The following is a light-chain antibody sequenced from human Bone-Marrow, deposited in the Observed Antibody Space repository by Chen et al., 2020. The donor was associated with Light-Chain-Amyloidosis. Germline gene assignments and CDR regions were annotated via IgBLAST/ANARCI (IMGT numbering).Light chain of an antibody. V-gene: IGKV3-20*01. J-gene: IGKJ4*01. Sequence: EIVLTQSPGTLSLSTGEGANLSCRASQTISSNSLTWYQQKFGQAPRLLIYGSTSRATGIPDRFTGSGSGTDFTLTINRLEPEDFAMYYCQQYGTSPLTFGGGTKVEIK. CDR1: QTISSNS. CDR2: GST. CDR3: QQYGTSPLT.